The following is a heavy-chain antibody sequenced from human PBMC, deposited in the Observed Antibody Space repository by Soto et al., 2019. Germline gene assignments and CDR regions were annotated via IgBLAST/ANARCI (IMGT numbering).Heavy chain of an antibody. V-gene: IGHV4-39*01. CDR3: ARHDWNVARPSH. J-gene: IGHJ4*02. CDR2: IYYSGST. D-gene: IGHD1-1*01. Sequence: QLQLQESGPGLVKPSETLSLTCTVSGGSISSSSYYWGWIRQPPGKGLEWIGSIYYSGSTYYNPSLKSRVTISVDTSKNQFSLKLSSVTAADTAVYYCARHDWNVARPSHWGQGTLVTVSS. CDR1: GGSISSSSYY.